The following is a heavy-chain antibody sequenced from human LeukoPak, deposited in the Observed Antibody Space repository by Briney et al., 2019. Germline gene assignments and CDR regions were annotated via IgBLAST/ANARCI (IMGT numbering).Heavy chain of an antibody. CDR1: GGSISSGGYY. CDR2: IYYSGST. J-gene: IGHJ6*03. D-gene: IGHD2-2*01. V-gene: IGHV4-31*03. CDR3: ARKRLLPAAPAKDYYYYMDV. Sequence: SQTLSLTCTVSGGSISSGGYYWSWIRQHPGKGLEWIGYIYYSGSTYYHPSFKSRVTISVDTSKNQFSLKLSSVTAADTAVYYWARKRLLPAAPAKDYYYYMDVWGKGTTVTVSS.